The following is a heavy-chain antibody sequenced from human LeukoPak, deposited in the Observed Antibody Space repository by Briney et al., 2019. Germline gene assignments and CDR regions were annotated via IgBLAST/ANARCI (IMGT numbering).Heavy chain of an antibody. J-gene: IGHJ4*02. CDR2: ISSSSSYI. Sequence: GGSLRLSCAASGFTFSSYSMNWVRQAPGKGLEWVSSISSSSSYIYYADSVKGRFTISRDNAKNSLYLRMNSLRAEDTAVYYCARDPGAVGYYFDYWGQGTLVTVSS. V-gene: IGHV3-21*01. CDR1: GFTFSSYS. CDR3: ARDPGAVGYYFDY. D-gene: IGHD1-26*01.